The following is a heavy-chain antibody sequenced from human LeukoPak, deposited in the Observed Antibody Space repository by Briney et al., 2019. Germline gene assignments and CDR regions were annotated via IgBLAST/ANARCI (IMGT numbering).Heavy chain of an antibody. CDR3: AKDGPLYSSSWPDDAFDI. J-gene: IGHJ3*02. V-gene: IGHV3-23*01. D-gene: IGHD6-13*01. CDR2: ISGSGGST. CDR1: GFTFSSYA. Sequence: GGSLRLSCAASGFTFSSYAMSWVRQAPGKGLEWVSAISGSGGSTYYADSVKGWFTISRDNSKNTLYLQMNSLRAEDTAVYYCAKDGPLYSSSWPDDAFDIWGQGTMVTVSS.